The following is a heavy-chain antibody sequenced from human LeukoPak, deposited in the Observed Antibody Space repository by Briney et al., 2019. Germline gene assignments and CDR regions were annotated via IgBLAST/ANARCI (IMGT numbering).Heavy chain of an antibody. CDR2: IYYSGST. CDR3: ARRVYRGRYCSGGSCYSEPGRPNWFDP. J-gene: IGHJ5*02. CDR1: GGSISSSSYY. V-gene: IGHV4-39*01. Sequence: SETLSLTRTVSGGSISSSSYYWGWIRQPPGKGLKWIGSIYYSGSTYYNPSLKSRVTISVDTSKNQFSLKLSSVTAAHTAVYYCARRVYRGRYCSGGSCYSEPGRPNWFDPWGQGTLVTVSS. D-gene: IGHD2-15*01.